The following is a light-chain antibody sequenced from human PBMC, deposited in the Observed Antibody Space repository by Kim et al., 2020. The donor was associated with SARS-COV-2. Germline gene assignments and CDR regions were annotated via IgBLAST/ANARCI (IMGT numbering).Light chain of an antibody. Sequence: LSPGQTARITCSGNILAKKYARWFQQKPGQAPVLVIYKDYERPSGIPERFSGSSSGTTVTLTISGAQVEDEADYYCFSAADNNWVFGGGTQLTVL. CDR3: FSAADNNWV. V-gene: IGLV3-27*01. J-gene: IGLJ3*02. CDR2: KDY. CDR1: ILAKKY.